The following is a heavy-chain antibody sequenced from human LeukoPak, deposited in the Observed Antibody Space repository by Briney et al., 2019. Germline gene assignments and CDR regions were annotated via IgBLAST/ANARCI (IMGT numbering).Heavy chain of an antibody. CDR1: GYTFTGYY. V-gene: IGHV1-2*02. D-gene: IGHD2-15*01. J-gene: IGHJ3*02. CDR2: INPNSGGT. Sequence: ASVKVSCKASGYTFTGYYMHWVRQAPGQGLEWMGWINPNSGGTNYAQKFQGRVTMTRDTSISTAYMELSRLRSDDTAVYYCARGEAYCSGGSCQKDAFDIWGQGTMVTVSS. CDR3: ARGEAYCSGGSCQKDAFDI.